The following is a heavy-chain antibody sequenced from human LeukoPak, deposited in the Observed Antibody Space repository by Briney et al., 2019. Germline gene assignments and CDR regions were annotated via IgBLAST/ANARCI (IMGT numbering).Heavy chain of an antibody. Sequence: GRSLRLSCAASGFTFSSYGMHWVRQAPGKGLEWVALMSYDGSNKYYADSVKGRFTISRDNSQNTLYLQMNSLRAEDTAVYYCAKGRGPASLFFDYWGQGTLITVSS. CDR3: AKGRGPASLFFDY. D-gene: IGHD2-15*01. CDR2: MSYDGSNK. J-gene: IGHJ4*02. V-gene: IGHV3-30*18. CDR1: GFTFSSYG.